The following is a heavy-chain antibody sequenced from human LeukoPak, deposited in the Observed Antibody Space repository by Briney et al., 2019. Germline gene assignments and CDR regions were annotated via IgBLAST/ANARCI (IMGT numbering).Heavy chain of an antibody. D-gene: IGHD1-26*01. CDR1: GFTFSSYW. CDR2: IKQDGSEK. J-gene: IGHJ4*02. V-gene: IGHV3-7*01. CDR3: AKYVGADGFDY. Sequence: PGGSLRLSCAASGFTFSSYWMSWVRQAPGKGLEWVANIKQDGSEKYYVDSVKGRFTISRDNSKNTLYLQMNSLRAEDTAVYYCAKYVGADGFDYWGQGTLVTVSS.